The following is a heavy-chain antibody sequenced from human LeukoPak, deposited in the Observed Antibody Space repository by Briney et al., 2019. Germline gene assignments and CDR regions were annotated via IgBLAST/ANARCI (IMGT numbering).Heavy chain of an antibody. V-gene: IGHV4-4*07. CDR3: ARDSPSVVPAPYYFDY. Sequence: PSETLSLTCTVSGGSISSYYWSWIRQPAGKGLEWIGRIYTSGSTNYNPSLKSRVTMSVDTSKNQFPLKLSSVTAADTAVYYCARDSPSVVPAPYYFDYWGQGTLVTVSS. CDR2: IYTSGST. CDR1: GGSISSYY. D-gene: IGHD2-2*01. J-gene: IGHJ4*02.